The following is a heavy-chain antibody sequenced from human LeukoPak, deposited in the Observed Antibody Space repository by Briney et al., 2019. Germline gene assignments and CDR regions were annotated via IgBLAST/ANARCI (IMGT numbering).Heavy chain of an antibody. CDR3: ARGQNDYGDYGLDY. V-gene: IGHV3-30-3*01. Sequence: GGSLRLSCTASGFTFSSSAMHWVRQAPDKGLEWVAVISYDGRSIFYADSVKGRFTISRDNSKSMLYLQLNSLRGEDTAVYCCARGQNDYGDYGLDYWGQGTLVTVSS. CDR1: GFTFSSSA. CDR2: ISYDGRSI. J-gene: IGHJ4*02. D-gene: IGHD4-17*01.